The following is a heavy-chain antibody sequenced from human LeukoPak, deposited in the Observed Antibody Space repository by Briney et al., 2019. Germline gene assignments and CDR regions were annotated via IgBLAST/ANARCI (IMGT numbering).Heavy chain of an antibody. CDR1: GGTFSSYA. V-gene: IGHV1-69*05. D-gene: IGHD5-18*01. Sequence: GASVKVSCKASGGTFSSYAISWVRQAPGQGLEWMGGIIPIFGTANYAQKFQGRVTITTDESTSTAYMELSSLRSEDTAVYYCARDGSGNTAMVRYYYYYMDVWGKGTTVTVSS. CDR2: IIPIFGTA. CDR3: ARDGSGNTAMVRYYYYYMDV. J-gene: IGHJ6*03.